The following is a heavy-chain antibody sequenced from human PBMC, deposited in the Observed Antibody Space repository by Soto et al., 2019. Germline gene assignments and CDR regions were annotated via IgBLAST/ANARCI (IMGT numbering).Heavy chain of an antibody. CDR1: GYTFKNYG. V-gene: IGHV1-18*04. Sequence: ASVKVSCKASGYTFKNYGIIWMRQAPGQGLEWVGWISGYNGNTKYAQKVHDRVILTTDSSTTTAYMELGSLRSDDTAVYYCASSFFGDNGIVYSCAHGNVLTV. J-gene: IGHJ5*01. CDR2: ISGYNGNT. D-gene: IGHD4-17*01. CDR3: ASSFFGDNGIVYS.